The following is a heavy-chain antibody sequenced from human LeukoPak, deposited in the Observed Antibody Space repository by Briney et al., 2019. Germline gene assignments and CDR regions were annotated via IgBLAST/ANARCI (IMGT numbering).Heavy chain of an antibody. D-gene: IGHD3-10*01. J-gene: IGHJ5*02. Sequence: PGGSLRLSCTASRFTFGDYAMSWVRQAPGKGLEWVSYISSSSSTIYYADSVKGRFTISRDNAKNSLYLQMNSLRAEDTAVYYCAREATGRWFDPWGQGTLVTVSS. CDR3: AREATGRWFDP. CDR1: RFTFGDYA. CDR2: ISSSSSTI. V-gene: IGHV3-48*01.